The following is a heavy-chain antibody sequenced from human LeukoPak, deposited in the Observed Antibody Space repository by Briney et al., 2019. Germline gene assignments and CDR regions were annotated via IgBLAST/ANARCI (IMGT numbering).Heavy chain of an antibody. CDR1: GYSLTSYW. D-gene: IGHD2-8*02. CDR2: IYPGDSDT. J-gene: IGHJ4*02. Sequence: GESLKISCKGSGYSLTSYWIGWVRQLPGKGQAWMGIIYPGDSDTRYSPSFQGQVTISADKSISTAYLQWSSLKASDTAMYYCARGHGGVTYYFDYWGQGTLVTVSS. V-gene: IGHV5-51*01. CDR3: ARGHGGVTYYFDY.